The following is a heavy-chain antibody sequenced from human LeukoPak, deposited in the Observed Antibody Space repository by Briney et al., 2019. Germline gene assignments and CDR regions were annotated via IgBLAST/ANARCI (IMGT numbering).Heavy chain of an antibody. CDR1: GGSISSGSYY. V-gene: IGHV4-61*02. Sequence: SETLSLTCTVSGGSISSGSYYWSWIRQPAGKGLEWIGRIYTSGNTNYSPSLKSRVTISVDTSKNQFSLNLSSVTAADTAVYYCARDLVGATGWDAFDIWGQGTMVTVSS. D-gene: IGHD1-26*01. J-gene: IGHJ3*02. CDR2: IYTSGNT. CDR3: ARDLVGATGWDAFDI.